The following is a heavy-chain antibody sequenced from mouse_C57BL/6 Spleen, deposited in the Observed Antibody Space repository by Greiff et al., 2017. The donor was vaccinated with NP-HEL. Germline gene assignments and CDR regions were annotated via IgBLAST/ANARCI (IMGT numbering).Heavy chain of an antibody. CDR1: GFTFSDYY. D-gene: IGHD2-1*01. Sequence: VQLKESGGGLVQPGGSLKLSCAASGFTFSDYYMYWVRQTPEKRLEWVAYISNGGGSTYYPDTVKGRFTISRDNAKNTLYLQMSRLKSEDTAMYYCARFYGKGYFDVWGTGTTVTVSS. CDR2: ISNGGGST. J-gene: IGHJ1*03. CDR3: ARFYGKGYFDV. V-gene: IGHV5-12*01.